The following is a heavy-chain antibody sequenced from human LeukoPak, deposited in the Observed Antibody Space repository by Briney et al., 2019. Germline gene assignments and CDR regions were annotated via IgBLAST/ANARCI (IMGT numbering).Heavy chain of an antibody. CDR1: GYTFTDNH. CDR2: ISPNSGGT. J-gene: IGHJ5*02. V-gene: IGHV1-2*02. Sequence: ASVKVSCKASGYTFTDNHMHWVRQAPGQGLEWMGWISPNSGGTNYAQKFRGRVTMTRDTSISTAHMELSGLTPDDTAVYYCARGHRYSYGYDWFDPWGQGTLVTVSS. CDR3: ARGHRYSYGYDWFDP. D-gene: IGHD5-18*01.